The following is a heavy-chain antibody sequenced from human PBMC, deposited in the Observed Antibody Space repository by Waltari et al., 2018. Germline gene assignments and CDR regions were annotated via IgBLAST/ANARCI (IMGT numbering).Heavy chain of an antibody. Sequence: EVMLLESGGGLVQPGGSLRLACVASGFTLTDYDMTWVRQAPGKGPEWVSSITHNAERTFYADAVRGRFTISRDDSKNTLFLQLSRLRVDDTAFYYCARGPEGAPSNGFFRAVGPQLDHWGQGTLVTVAA. J-gene: IGHJ4*02. CDR3: ARGPEGAPSNGFFRAVGPQLDH. D-gene: IGHD3-22*01. V-gene: IGHV3-23*01. CDR2: ITHNAERT. CDR1: GFTLTDYD.